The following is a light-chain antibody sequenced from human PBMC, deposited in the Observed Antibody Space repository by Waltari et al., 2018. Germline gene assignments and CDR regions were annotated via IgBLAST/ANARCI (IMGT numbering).Light chain of an antibody. CDR1: KLGEKF. Sequence: SYELTQPSSVSVSPGETVSITCSGDKLGEKFVSWYQQRPGQSPVVVIYEGSKRPAGIPGRFSGSNSGNPATLTISGTQAMDEADYYCQTWDSRNAVFGSATKVTVL. CDR3: QTWDSRNAV. CDR2: EGS. J-gene: IGLJ1*01. V-gene: IGLV3-1*01.